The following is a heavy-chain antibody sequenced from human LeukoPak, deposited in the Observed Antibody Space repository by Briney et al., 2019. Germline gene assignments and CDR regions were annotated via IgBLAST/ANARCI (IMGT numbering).Heavy chain of an antibody. J-gene: IGHJ3*02. D-gene: IGHD2-15*01. CDR3: ARGKNLVVVVVVAATGDAFDI. CDR1: GYTFTSYD. Sequence: GASVKVSCKASGYTFTSYDINWVRQATGQGLEWMGWMNPNSGNTGYAQEFQGRVTMTRNTSISTAYMELSSLRSEDTAVYYCARGKNLVVVVVVAATGDAFDIWGQGTMVTVSS. CDR2: MNPNSGNT. V-gene: IGHV1-8*01.